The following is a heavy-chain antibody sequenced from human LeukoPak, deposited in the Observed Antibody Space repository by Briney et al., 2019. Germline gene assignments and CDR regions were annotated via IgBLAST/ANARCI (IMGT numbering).Heavy chain of an antibody. Sequence: ASVKVSCKASGGTFSSYAISWVRQASGQGLEWMGGIIPIFGTANYAQKFQGRVTITADKSTSTAYMELSSLRSEDTAVYYCAREGGYSGYDPYYYYYYYYMDVWGKGTTVTVSS. V-gene: IGHV1-69*06. CDR2: IIPIFGTA. CDR1: GGTFSSYA. CDR3: AREGGYSGYDPYYYYYYYYMDV. J-gene: IGHJ6*03. D-gene: IGHD5-12*01.